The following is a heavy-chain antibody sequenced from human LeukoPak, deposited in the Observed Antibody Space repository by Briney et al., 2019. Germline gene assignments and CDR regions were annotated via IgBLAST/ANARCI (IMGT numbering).Heavy chain of an antibody. J-gene: IGHJ3*02. CDR3: ARDKKDYYDSSGYYYFAFDI. CDR1: GGSIRSYY. V-gene: IGHV4-59*01. Sequence: NTSETLSLTCTVSGGSIRSYYWSWLRQPPGKALEWIGYIYYSGSTNYNPSLKSRVTISVDTSKHQFSLKLSSVTAADTAVYYCARDKKDYYDSSGYYYFAFDIWGQGTMVNVSS. D-gene: IGHD3-22*01. CDR2: IYYSGST.